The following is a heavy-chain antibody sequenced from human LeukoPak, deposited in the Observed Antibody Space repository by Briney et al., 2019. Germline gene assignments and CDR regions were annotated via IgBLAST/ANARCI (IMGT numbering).Heavy chain of an antibody. Sequence: GGSLRLSCAASGFPFSSSWVHWVRQAPGKGLVWVSRISGDGGSTEYADSVKGRFAISRDNAKNTLYLQMNSLRAEDTAVYYCAARFRDGLDIWGQGTMVTVSS. CDR3: AARFRDGLDI. J-gene: IGHJ3*02. CDR1: GFPFSSSW. V-gene: IGHV3-74*01. CDR2: ISGDGGST.